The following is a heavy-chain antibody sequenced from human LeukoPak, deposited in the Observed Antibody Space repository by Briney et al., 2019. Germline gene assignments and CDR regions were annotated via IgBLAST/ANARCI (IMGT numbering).Heavy chain of an antibody. V-gene: IGHV4-39*01. CDR1: GGSISSSSYY. Sequence: SETLSLTCTVSGGSISSSSYYWGWIRQPPGKGLERIGSIYYSGSTYYNPSLKSRVTISVDTSKNQFSLKLSSVTAADTAVYYCARHYRSSPDWFDPWGQGTLVTVSS. D-gene: IGHD2-2*01. J-gene: IGHJ5*02. CDR2: IYYSGST. CDR3: ARHYRSSPDWFDP.